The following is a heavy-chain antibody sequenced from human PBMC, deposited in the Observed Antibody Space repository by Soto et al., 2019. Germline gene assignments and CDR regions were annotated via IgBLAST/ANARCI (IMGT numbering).Heavy chain of an antibody. CDR3: AAVLWFGELLYY. CDR1: GFTFSSYA. CDR2: ISGSGGST. J-gene: IGHJ4*02. V-gene: IGHV3-23*01. Sequence: EVQLLESGGGLVQPGGSLRLSCAASGFTFSSYAMSWVRQAPGKGLEWVSAISGSGGSTYYADAVKGRFTISRDNYKKTLYLQMNSLRAEDTAVYYRAAVLWFGELLYYWGQGTLVTVSS. D-gene: IGHD3-10*01.